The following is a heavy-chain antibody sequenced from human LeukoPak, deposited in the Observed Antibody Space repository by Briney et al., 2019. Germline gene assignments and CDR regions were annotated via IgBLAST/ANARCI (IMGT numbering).Heavy chain of an antibody. CDR1: GFTFSSYG. J-gene: IGHJ4*02. CDR2: ISGSGGST. D-gene: IGHD3-16*02. CDR3: VRHRTASDY. V-gene: IGHV3-23*01. Sequence: GGSLRLSCAASGFTFSSYGMSWVRQAPGRGLEWVSAISGSGGSTYYADSVKGRSTVSRDNSKNTLYLQMNSLRVEDTAVYYCVRHRTASDYWGLGALVTVSS.